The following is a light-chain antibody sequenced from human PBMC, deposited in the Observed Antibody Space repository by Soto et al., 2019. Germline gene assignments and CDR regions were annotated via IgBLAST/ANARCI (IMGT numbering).Light chain of an antibody. Sequence: EIVLTQSPGTLSLSPGERATLSCRASQSVSSSYLAWYQQKPVQAPRLLIYVASSRATGIPDRFSGSGSGTDFTLTISRLEPEDFAVYYCQQYGSSPQTFGQGTKVEIK. CDR3: QQYGSSPQT. J-gene: IGKJ1*01. CDR1: QSVSSSY. CDR2: VAS. V-gene: IGKV3-20*01.